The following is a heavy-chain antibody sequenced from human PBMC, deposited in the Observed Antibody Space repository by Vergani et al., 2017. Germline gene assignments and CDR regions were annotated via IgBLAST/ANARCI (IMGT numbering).Heavy chain of an antibody. CDR3: AKDRDYYYGMDV. Sequence: VQLLESGGGLVKPGGSLRLSCAASGFTFSDYYMSWIRQAPGKGLEWVSYISSSSSYTNYADSVKGRFTISRDNSKNTLYLQMNSLRAEDTAVYYCAKDRDYYYGMDVWGQGTTVTVSS. CDR1: GFTFSDYY. V-gene: IGHV3-11*05. J-gene: IGHJ6*02. CDR2: ISSSSSYT.